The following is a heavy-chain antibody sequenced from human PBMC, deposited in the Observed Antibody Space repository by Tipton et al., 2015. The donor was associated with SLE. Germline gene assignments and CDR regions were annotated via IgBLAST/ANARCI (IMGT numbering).Heavy chain of an antibody. CDR1: GFTFRSSS. J-gene: IGHJ4*02. CDR2: IYYGARR. D-gene: IGHD3/OR15-3a*01. Sequence: SLRLSCVASGFTFRSSSMAWVRRAPGRGLEWVSIIYYGARRYSRDSVKGRFTISRDDSKNTLDLQMDSLRAEDTGIYYCAKGGAGGLFFDSWGQGTPVTVSS. CDR3: AKGGAGGLFFDS. V-gene: IGHV3-23*03.